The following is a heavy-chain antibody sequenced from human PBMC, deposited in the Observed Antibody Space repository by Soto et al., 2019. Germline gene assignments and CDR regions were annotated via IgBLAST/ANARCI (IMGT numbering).Heavy chain of an antibody. J-gene: IGHJ4*01. CDR1: GFSISNHG. Sequence: PGGSLRLSCAASGFSISNHGMHWVRQAPGKGLEWVSTISSNGANTHYAESVKGRFTISKDASRNTVHLHMNSLRAEDTATYFCVSWVSAHFDYWGHGTPVTVSS. V-gene: IGHV3-23*01. CDR3: VSWVSAHFDY. CDR2: ISSNGANT. D-gene: IGHD2-8*01.